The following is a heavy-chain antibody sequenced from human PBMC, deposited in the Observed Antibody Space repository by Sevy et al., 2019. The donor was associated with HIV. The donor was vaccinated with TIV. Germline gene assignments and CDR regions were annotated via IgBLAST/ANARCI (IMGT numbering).Heavy chain of an antibody. CDR1: GFSFSWYD. CDR2: ILYDGSKK. D-gene: IGHD2-15*01. CDR3: ARDHPDKDGMDV. J-gene: IGHJ6*02. Sequence: GGSLRLSCATSGFSFSWYDIQWVRQAPGKGLEWVAFILYDGSKKYYGDSVKGRFTISRDNSKNTLYLQMNSLRVEDTAVYYCARDHPDKDGMDVWGQGTMVTASS. V-gene: IGHV3-30*02.